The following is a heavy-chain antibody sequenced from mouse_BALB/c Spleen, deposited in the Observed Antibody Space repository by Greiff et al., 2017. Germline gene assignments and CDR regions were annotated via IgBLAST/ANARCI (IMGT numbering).Heavy chain of an antibody. D-gene: IGHD1-1*01. CDR1: GFTFSSYA. CDR3: ARGRDYYGSSWFAY. V-gene: IGHV5-6-5*01. J-gene: IGHJ3*01. Sequence: EVKVVESGGGLVKPGGSLKLSCAASGFTFSSYAMSWVRQTPEKRLEWVASISSGGSTYYPDSVKGRFTISRDNARNILYLQMSSLRSEDTAMYYCARGRDYYGSSWFAYWGQGTLVTVSA. CDR2: ISSGGST.